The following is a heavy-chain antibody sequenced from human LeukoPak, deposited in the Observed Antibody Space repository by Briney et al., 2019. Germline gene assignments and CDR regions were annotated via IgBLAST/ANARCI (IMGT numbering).Heavy chain of an antibody. D-gene: IGHD2-21*02. CDR1: GYTFSSYG. V-gene: IGHV1-18*01. Sequence: GASVKVSCKASGYTFSSYGINWVRQAPGQGLEWMGWISVINSGNTRYAQNFQGRLTMTTDTFTTTAYMELRSLRSDDTAVYYCSREFPFCGADCFSGVFDIWGQGTMVTVS. CDR3: SREFPFCGADCFSGVFDI. J-gene: IGHJ3*02. CDR2: ISVINSGNT.